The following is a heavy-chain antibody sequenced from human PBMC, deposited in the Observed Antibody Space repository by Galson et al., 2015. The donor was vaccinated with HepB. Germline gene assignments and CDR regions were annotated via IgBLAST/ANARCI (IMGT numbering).Heavy chain of an antibody. CDR3: ARDHVTYTSYSLGY. CDR2: ISGSGGST. CDR1: GFIFSSYA. Sequence: SLRLSCAASGFIFSSYAMSWVRQAPGKGLEWVSSISGSGGSTYYADSVKGRFTISRDNSKNTLYLQMNSLRAEDTAVYYCARDHVTYTSYSLGYWGQGTLVTVSS. J-gene: IGHJ4*02. V-gene: IGHV3-23*01. D-gene: IGHD2-2*01.